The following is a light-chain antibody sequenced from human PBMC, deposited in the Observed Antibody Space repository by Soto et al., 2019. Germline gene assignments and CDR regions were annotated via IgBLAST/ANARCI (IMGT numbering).Light chain of an antibody. V-gene: IGLV2-14*01. CDR2: DVN. CDR3: SSYTSATTYV. J-gene: IGLJ1*01. CDR1: SSDVGAYNY. Sequence: SALTQPASVSGSPGQSITISCTGTSSDVGAYNYDSWYQQHPGKVPKLIIYDVNNRPSGVSNRFSGSKSGNTASLTISGLQTEDEADYYCSSYTSATTYVFGTGTKVTV.